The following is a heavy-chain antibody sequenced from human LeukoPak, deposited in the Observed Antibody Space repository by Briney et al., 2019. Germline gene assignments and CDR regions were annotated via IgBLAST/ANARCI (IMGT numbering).Heavy chain of an antibody. J-gene: IGHJ4*02. CDR3: ATGGHNWNSGDFDY. Sequence: GASVKVSCKVSGYTLTELSMHWVRQAPGKGLEWMGGFDPEDGETIYAQKFQGRVTMTEDTSTDTAYMELSSLRSEDTAVYYCATGGHNWNSGDFDYWGQGTPVTVSS. CDR2: FDPEDGET. CDR1: GYTLTELS. V-gene: IGHV1-24*01. D-gene: IGHD1-7*01.